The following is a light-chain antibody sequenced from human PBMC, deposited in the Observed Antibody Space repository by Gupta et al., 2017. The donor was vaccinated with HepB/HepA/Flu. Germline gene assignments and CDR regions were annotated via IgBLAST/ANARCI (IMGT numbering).Light chain of an antibody. CDR3: QQYYSTPRT. CDR1: QSVLYSSNNKNY. V-gene: IGKV4-1*01. J-gene: IGKJ3*01. CDR2: WAS. Sequence: DIVMTQSPDSLAVSLGERATINCKSSQSVLYSSNNKNYLAWYQQKPGQPPKLLIYWASTRESGVPDRFSGSGSGTDFTLTISSLQAEDLAVYYCQQYYSTPRTFGHGTKVDIK.